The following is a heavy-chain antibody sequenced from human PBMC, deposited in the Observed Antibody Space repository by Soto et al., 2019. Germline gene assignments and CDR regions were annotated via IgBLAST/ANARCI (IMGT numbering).Heavy chain of an antibody. Sequence: GESLKISCKGSGYSFTSYWIGWVRQMPGKGLEWMGIIYPGDSDTRYSPSSQGQVTISADKSISTAYLQWSSLKASDTAMYYCARRYSSSWSTDAFDIWGQGTMVTVSS. V-gene: IGHV5-51*01. CDR2: IYPGDSDT. D-gene: IGHD6-13*01. CDR1: GYSFTSYW. J-gene: IGHJ3*02. CDR3: ARRYSSSWSTDAFDI.